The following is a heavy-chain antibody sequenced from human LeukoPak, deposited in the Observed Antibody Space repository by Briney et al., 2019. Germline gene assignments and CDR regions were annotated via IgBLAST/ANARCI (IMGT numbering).Heavy chain of an antibody. CDR2: ISDSGAM. V-gene: IGHV3-48*01. Sequence: GGSLRLSCAASGFTFSTYRMRWVRQAPGKGLEWVSYISDSGAMYYADSVRGRFTISRENAQNSLFLQMNSLRAEDTAVYYCARDGGYRGYDADCWGQGTLVTVSS. D-gene: IGHD5-12*01. CDR1: GFTFSTYR. J-gene: IGHJ4*02. CDR3: ARDGGYRGYDADC.